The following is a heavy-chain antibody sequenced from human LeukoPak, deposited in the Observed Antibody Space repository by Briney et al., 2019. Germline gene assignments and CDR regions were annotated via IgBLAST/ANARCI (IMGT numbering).Heavy chain of an antibody. CDR1: GYSFTSYW. J-gene: IGHJ4*02. CDR2: IYPGDSDT. Sequence: GESLKISCKGSGYSFTSYWIGWVRQMPGKGLEWMGIIYPGDSDTRYSPSFQGQVTISADKSISTAYLQWSSLKASDTAMYYCARQNVYYYDSSGYVDYWGQGTLVTVSS. CDR3: ARQNVYYYDSSGYVDY. D-gene: IGHD3-22*01. V-gene: IGHV5-51*01.